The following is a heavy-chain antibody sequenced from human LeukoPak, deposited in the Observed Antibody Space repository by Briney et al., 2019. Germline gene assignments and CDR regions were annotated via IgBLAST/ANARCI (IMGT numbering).Heavy chain of an antibody. CDR3: ASTYNSGPYAAFDI. J-gene: IGHJ3*02. CDR2: IIPIFGTA. Sequence: GASVKVSCKASGGTFSSYAISWVRQAPGQGLEWMGGIIPIFGTANYAQKFQGRVTITADESTSTAYMELSSLRSEDTAVYYCASTYNSGPYAAFDIWGQGTMVTVSS. V-gene: IGHV1-69*01. CDR1: GGTFSSYA. D-gene: IGHD6-19*01.